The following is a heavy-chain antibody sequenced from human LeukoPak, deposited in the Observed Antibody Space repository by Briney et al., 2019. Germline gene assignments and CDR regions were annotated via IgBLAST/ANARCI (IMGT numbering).Heavy chain of an antibody. Sequence: PSETLSLTCTVSDYSISSGYYWGWIRQPPGKGLEWIGSIYHSGSTYYNPSLKSRVTISVDTSKNQFSLKLSSVTAADTAVYYCARQSLAYCGGDCSGAFDIWGQGTMVTVSS. CDR2: IYHSGST. J-gene: IGHJ3*02. CDR3: ARQSLAYCGGDCSGAFDI. CDR1: DYSISSGYY. D-gene: IGHD2-21*01. V-gene: IGHV4-38-2*02.